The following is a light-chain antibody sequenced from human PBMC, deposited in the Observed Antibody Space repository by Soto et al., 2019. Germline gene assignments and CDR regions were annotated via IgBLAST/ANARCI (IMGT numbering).Light chain of an antibody. J-gene: IGKJ1*01. CDR3: QKYNSAPWT. V-gene: IGKV1-27*01. Sequence: DIQMTQSPSSLSASVGDRVTITCRASQGISNYLAWYQQQPGKVPKLLIYVASTLQSRVPSRFSGSGSGTDFTLTISSLQPEDVATYYCQKYNSAPWTFGQGTKVEIK. CDR1: QGISNY. CDR2: VAS.